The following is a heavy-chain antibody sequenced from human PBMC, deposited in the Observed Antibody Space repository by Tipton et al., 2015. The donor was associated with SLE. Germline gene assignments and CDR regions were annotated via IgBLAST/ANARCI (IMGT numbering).Heavy chain of an antibody. CDR2: ISTNENT. D-gene: IGHD1-1*01. CDR3: AQFLQIDVWHWDAFAF. V-gene: IGHV4-4*07. CDR1: GGSISSYY. Sequence: TLSLTCTVSGGSISSYYWSWIRQPAGGGLEWIGRISTNENTNYNPSLKSRVTISVDTSKNHFSLKLISVTAADTAVYYCAQFLQIDVWHWDAFAFWGQGIMVTVSS. J-gene: IGHJ3*01.